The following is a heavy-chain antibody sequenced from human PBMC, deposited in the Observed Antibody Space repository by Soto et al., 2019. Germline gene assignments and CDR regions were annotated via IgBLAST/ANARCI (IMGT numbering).Heavy chain of an antibody. Sequence: EVQLVESGGGLVKPGGSLRLSCAASGFIFSSYSMNWVRQAPGKGLEWVSSISSSSSYIYYADSVKGRFTISRDNAKNSLYLQMNSLRAEDTAVYYCAKEAGELSTRSFDYWGQGTLVTVSS. CDR1: GFIFSSYS. CDR3: AKEAGELSTRSFDY. CDR2: ISSSSSYI. V-gene: IGHV3-21*01. J-gene: IGHJ4*02. D-gene: IGHD3-16*02.